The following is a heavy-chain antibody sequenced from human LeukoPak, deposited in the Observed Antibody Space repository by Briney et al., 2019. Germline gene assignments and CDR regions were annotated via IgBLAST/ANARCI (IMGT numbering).Heavy chain of an antibody. D-gene: IGHD3-22*01. Sequence: PGGSLRLSCAASGFTFSSYSMNWVRQAPGKGLEWVANIKQDGSEKYYVDSVKGRFTISRDNAKNSLYLQMNSLRAEDTAVYYCARDVDYYDSSGYPPGPGNYWGQGTLVTVSS. J-gene: IGHJ4*02. CDR3: ARDVDYYDSSGYPPGPGNY. CDR1: GFTFSSYS. CDR2: IKQDGSEK. V-gene: IGHV3-7*01.